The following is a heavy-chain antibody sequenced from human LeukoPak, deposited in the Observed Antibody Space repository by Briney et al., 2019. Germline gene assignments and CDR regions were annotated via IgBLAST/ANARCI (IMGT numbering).Heavy chain of an antibody. Sequence: PGGSLRLSCAASGFTFSSYAMHWVRQAPGKGLEWVAVISYDGSNKYYADSVKGRFTISRDNSKNTLYLQMNSLRAEDTAVYYCARVSVPVVPYYYYYCMDVWGQGTTVTVSS. J-gene: IGHJ6*02. D-gene: IGHD4-23*01. CDR3: ARVSVPVVPYYYYYCMDV. V-gene: IGHV3-30-3*01. CDR1: GFTFSSYA. CDR2: ISYDGSNK.